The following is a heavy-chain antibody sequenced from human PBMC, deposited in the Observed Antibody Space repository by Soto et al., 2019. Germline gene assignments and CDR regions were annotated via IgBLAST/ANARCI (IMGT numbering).Heavy chain of an antibody. CDR3: ARMATFGSLNWFDP. Sequence: ASVKVSCKASGYSFTNNDVSWVRQATGQGLEWMGWMNPGSGDTGYAQKFQGRVTMTRDISTATAYMELSSLRSDDAATYYCARMATFGSLNWFDPWGQGTLVTVSS. J-gene: IGHJ5*02. V-gene: IGHV1-8*01. CDR2: MNPGSGDT. D-gene: IGHD3-16*01. CDR1: GYSFTNND.